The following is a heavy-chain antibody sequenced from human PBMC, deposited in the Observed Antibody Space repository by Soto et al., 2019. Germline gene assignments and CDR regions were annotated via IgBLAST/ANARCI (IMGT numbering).Heavy chain of an antibody. D-gene: IGHD3-10*01. J-gene: IGHJ1*01. V-gene: IGHV1-18*01. CDR1: GYTFTNYG. Sequence: ASVKVSCKASGYTFTNYGISWVRQAPGQGLEWMGWISAYNGNTNYAQKLQGRVTMTTDTSTSTAYMELRSLRSDDTAVYYCARDRDMVRGVIISPYQXWGQGTLVTVSS. CDR2: ISAYNGNT. CDR3: ARDRDMVRGVIISPYQX.